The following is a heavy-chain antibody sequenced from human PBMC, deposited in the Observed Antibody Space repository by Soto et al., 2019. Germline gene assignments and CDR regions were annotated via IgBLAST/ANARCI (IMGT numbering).Heavy chain of an antibody. Sequence: EVQLVESGGGLVQPGGSLRLSCAASGFTFSSYWMHWVRQAPGKGLVWVSCINSDGSSTSYADSVKGRFTISRDNAKNTLYLQMNSLGAEDTAVYYCARDGTNGMDVWGQGTTVTVSS. CDR2: INSDGSST. V-gene: IGHV3-74*01. J-gene: IGHJ6*02. CDR3: ARDGTNGMDV. CDR1: GFTFSSYW.